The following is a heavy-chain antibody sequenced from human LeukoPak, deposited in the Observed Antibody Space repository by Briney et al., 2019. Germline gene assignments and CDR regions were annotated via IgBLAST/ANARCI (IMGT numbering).Heavy chain of an antibody. J-gene: IGHJ3*02. V-gene: IGHV4-34*01. Sequence: SETLSLTCAVYGGSFSGYYWSWIRQPPGKGLEWIGEINHSGSTNYNPSLKSRVTISVDTSKNQFSLKLSSVTAADTAVYYCARPHVDTAINDAFDIWGQGTMVTVSS. CDR2: INHSGST. CDR1: GGSFSGYY. D-gene: IGHD5-18*01. CDR3: ARPHVDTAINDAFDI.